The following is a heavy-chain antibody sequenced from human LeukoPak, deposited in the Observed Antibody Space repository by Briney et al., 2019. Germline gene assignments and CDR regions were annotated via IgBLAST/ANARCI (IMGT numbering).Heavy chain of an antibody. CDR2: ISSSSSYI. Sequence: PGGSLRLSCAASGFTFSSYSMNWVRQAPGKGLEWVSSISSSSSYIYYADSVKGRFTISRDNAKNSLYLQMSSLRAEDTAVYYCAREAIEMATTDYWGQGTLVTVSS. V-gene: IGHV3-21*01. J-gene: IGHJ4*02. CDR3: AREAIEMATTDY. CDR1: GFTFSSYS. D-gene: IGHD5-24*01.